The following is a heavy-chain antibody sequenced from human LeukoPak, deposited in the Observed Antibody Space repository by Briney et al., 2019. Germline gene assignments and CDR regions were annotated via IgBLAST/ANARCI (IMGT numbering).Heavy chain of an antibody. CDR3: ARIAEVGTVTTAEYFQH. J-gene: IGHJ1*01. V-gene: IGHV1-46*01. CDR1: GYTFTSYG. D-gene: IGHD5-18*01. CDR2: INPSGGST. Sequence: GASVKVSCKASGYTFTSYGISWVRQAPGQGLEWMGIINPSGGSTSYAQKFQGRVTMTRDTSTSTVYMELSSLRSEDTAVYYCARIAEVGTVTTAEYFQHWGQGTLVTVSS.